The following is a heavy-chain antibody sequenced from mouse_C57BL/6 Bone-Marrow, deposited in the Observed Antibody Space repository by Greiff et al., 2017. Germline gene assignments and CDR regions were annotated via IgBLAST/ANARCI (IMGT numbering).Heavy chain of an antibody. J-gene: IGHJ2*01. CDR3: TRFDYYGSFDD. CDR1: GYTFTDYE. Sequence: VQLQESGAELVRPGASVTLSCKASGYTFTDYEMHWVKQTPVHGLEWIGAIDPETGGTAYNQKFKGKAILTADKSSSTAYMELRSLTSEDSAVYYCTRFDYYGSFDDWGQGTTLTVSS. D-gene: IGHD1-1*01. CDR2: IDPETGGT. V-gene: IGHV1-15*01.